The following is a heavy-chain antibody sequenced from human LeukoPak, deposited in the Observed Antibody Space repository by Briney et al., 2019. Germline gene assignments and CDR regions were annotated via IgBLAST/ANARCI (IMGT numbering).Heavy chain of an antibody. Sequence: SETLSLTCTVSGGSISSSSYYWGWIRQPPGQGLEWIGSIYSSGSTYYNPSLNSRVTISVDTSKNQFSLKLSSVTAADTAVYYCARRYFYDSGGYYYYFDYWGQGTLVTVSS. CDR3: ARRYFYDSGGYYYYFDY. D-gene: IGHD3-22*01. CDR1: GGSISSSSYY. J-gene: IGHJ4*02. CDR2: IYSSGST. V-gene: IGHV4-39*01.